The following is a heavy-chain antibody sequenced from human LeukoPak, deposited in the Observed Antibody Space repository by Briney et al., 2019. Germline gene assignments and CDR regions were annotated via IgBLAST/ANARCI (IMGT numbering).Heavy chain of an antibody. CDR1: GYTFTSYG. D-gene: IGHD3-10*01. V-gene: IGHV1-18*01. Sequence: ASVKVSCKASGYTFTSYGISWVRQAPGQGLEWMGWISAYNGNTNYAQKLQGRVTMTTDKSTSTAYMERRSLRSYGTAVYYCARETGLWFGELLEHFDYWGQGTLVTVSS. CDR3: ARETGLWFGELLEHFDY. J-gene: IGHJ4*02. CDR2: ISAYNGNT.